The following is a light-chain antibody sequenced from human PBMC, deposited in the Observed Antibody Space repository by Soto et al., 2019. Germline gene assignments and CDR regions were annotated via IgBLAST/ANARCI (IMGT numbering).Light chain of an antibody. Sequence: EIVLTQSPATLSLSPGERATLSCRASQRVSSNLAWYQQKPGQAPRLLIYDASNRATGVPARFSGSGSGTHFTLTIISLEPEYFAVYYCQQRNNWPNTFGQGTKLEIK. CDR2: DAS. CDR1: QRVSSN. J-gene: IGKJ2*01. V-gene: IGKV3-11*01. CDR3: QQRNNWPNT.